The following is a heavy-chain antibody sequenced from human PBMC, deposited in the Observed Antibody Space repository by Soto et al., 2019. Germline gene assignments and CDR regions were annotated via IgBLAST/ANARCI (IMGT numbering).Heavy chain of an antibody. CDR3: TSTVRMGGKTDAFDI. V-gene: IGHV3-73*01. CDR1: GFTFSGSA. CDR2: IRSKANSYAT. Sequence: GGSLRLSCAASGFTFSGSAMHWVRQASGKGLEWVGRIRSKANSYATAYAASVKGRFTISRDDSKNTAYLQMNSLKTEDTAVYYCTSTVRMGGKTDAFDIWGQGTMVTVSS. J-gene: IGHJ3*02. D-gene: IGHD3-16*01.